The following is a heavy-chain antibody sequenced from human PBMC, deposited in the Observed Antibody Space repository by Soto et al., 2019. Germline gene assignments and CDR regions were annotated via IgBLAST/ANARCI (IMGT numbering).Heavy chain of an antibody. CDR2: IKQDGSEK. CDR3: ARDSYGSWYSYYYYYGMDV. Sequence: PGGSLRLSCAASGFTFSSYWMSWVRQAPGKGLEWVANIKQDGSEKYYVDSVKGRFTISRDNAKNSLYLQMNSLRAEDTAVYYCARDSYGSWYSYYYYYGMDVRGQGTTVTVSS. V-gene: IGHV3-7*05. CDR1: GFTFSSYW. D-gene: IGHD6-13*01. J-gene: IGHJ6*02.